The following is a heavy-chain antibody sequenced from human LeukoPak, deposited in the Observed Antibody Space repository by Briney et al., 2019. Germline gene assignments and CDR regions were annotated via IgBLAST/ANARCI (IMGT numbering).Heavy chain of an antibody. D-gene: IGHD1-26*01. V-gene: IGHV3-48*03. CDR3: ANRGGSLYFDS. Sequence: GGSLRLSCAASGFTFSSYEMNWVRQAPGKGLEWVSYISSSGSTIYYADSVKGRFTISRDNSKNTLNLQMDSLRDDDTAVYYCANRGGSLYFDSWGQGTLVTVSS. CDR1: GFTFSSYE. J-gene: IGHJ4*02. CDR2: ISSSGSTI.